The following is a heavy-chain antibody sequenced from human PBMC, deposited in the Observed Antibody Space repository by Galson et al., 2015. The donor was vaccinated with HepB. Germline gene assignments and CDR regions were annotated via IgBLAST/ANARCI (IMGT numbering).Heavy chain of an antibody. CDR3: AKAPPVVVTPAAIPYYFDY. D-gene: IGHD2-2*02. CDR1: GFTFINYA. J-gene: IGHJ4*02. Sequence: LRLSCAASGFTFINYAMNWVRQAPGRGLEWVSVISGAGGSTYYADSVKGRFTISRDNSKNTLYLQMNSLRAEDTAVYYCAKAPPVVVTPAAIPYYFDYWGQGTPVTVSS. V-gene: IGHV3-23*01. CDR2: ISGAGGST.